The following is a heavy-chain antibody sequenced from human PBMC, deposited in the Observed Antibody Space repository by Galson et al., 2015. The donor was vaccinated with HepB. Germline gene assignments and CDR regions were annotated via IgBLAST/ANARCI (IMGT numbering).Heavy chain of an antibody. V-gene: IGHV3-33*01. D-gene: IGHD6-19*01. CDR3: ARGLEEMGIPVAGTFDS. CDR2: IWYDGSNT. Sequence: SLRLSCAASGFTFSSYGMHWVRQAPGKGLEWVAVIWYDGSNTYFADSVRGRFTISRDNSKNTLYLQMNSLRAEDTAVYYCARGLEEMGIPVAGTFDSWGQGTLVTVSS. CDR1: GFTFSSYG. J-gene: IGHJ5*01.